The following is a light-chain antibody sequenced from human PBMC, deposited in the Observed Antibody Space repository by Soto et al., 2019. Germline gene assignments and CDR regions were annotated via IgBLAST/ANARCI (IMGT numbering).Light chain of an antibody. CDR3: QQYGSSPLT. V-gene: IGKV3-20*01. CDR2: DAS. Sequence: EIVLTQSPATLSFSPGERATLSCRASQSVSSYLAWYQQKPGQAPRLLIYDASNRATGIPDRFSGSGSGIDFTLTISRLEPEDFAVYYCQQYGSSPLTFGGGTKVDIK. CDR1: QSVSSY. J-gene: IGKJ4*01.